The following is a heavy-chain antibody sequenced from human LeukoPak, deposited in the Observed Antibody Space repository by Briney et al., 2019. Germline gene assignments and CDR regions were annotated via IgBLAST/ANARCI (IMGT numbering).Heavy chain of an antibody. CDR1: GGSISTYY. CDR2: TYTSGRT. Sequence: SETLSLTCTVSGGSISTYYRSWIRQPAGKGLEWIGRTYTSGRTNYNPSLKSRLTKSVDTSKNQFTLKLRSVTAADTAVYYCARQTGVPYYYYMDVWGKGTTVTVSS. D-gene: IGHD3-10*01. V-gene: IGHV4-4*07. J-gene: IGHJ6*03. CDR3: ARQTGVPYYYYMDV.